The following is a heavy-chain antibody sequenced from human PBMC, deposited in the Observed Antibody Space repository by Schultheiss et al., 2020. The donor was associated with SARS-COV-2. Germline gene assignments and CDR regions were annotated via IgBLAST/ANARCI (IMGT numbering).Heavy chain of an antibody. D-gene: IGHD1-7*01. CDR3: ARAPTTGTTDY. CDR2: INQDGSEE. Sequence: SCAASGFIFSTSWMSWVRQAPGEGLEWVANINQDGSEEYYVDSVRGRFTISRDNAKNSLYLQLSSLRAEDTAMYYCARAPTTGTTDYWGQGTLVTVSS. J-gene: IGHJ4*02. CDR1: GFIFSTSW. V-gene: IGHV3-7*03.